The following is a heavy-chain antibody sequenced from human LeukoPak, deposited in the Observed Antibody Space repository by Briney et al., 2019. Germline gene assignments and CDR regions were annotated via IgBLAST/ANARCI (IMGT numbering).Heavy chain of an antibody. V-gene: IGHV1-69*13. D-gene: IGHD3-22*01. CDR3: ARGPRWYYYDSSGYQGPFDP. CDR2: IIPIFGTA. CDR1: GGTFSSYA. J-gene: IGHJ5*02. Sequence: GASVKVSCKASGGTFSSYAISWVRQAPGQGLEWMGGIIPIFGTANYAQKFQGRVTITADESTSTAYMELSSLRSEDTAVYYCARGPRWYYYDSSGYQGPFDPWGQGTLVTVSS.